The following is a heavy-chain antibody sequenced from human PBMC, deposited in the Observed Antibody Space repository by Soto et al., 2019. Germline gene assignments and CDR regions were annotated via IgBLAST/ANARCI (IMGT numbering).Heavy chain of an antibody. CDR2: IYSGGST. V-gene: IGHV3-66*01. D-gene: IGHD2-2*01. CDR1: GFTVSSNY. CDR3: ARDLSDCSSTSCYGGLDP. Sequence: GGSLRLSCAASGFTVSSNYMSWVRQAPGKGLEWVSVIYSGGSTYYADSVKGRFTISRDNSKNTLYLQMNSLRAEDTAVYYCARDLSDCSSTSCYGGLDPWGQGTLVTVSS. J-gene: IGHJ5*02.